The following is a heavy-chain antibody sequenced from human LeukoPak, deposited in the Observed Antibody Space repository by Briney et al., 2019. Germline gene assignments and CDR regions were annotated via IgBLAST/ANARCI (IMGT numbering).Heavy chain of an antibody. J-gene: IGHJ4*02. Sequence: KASETLSLTCTVSGGFISSSSFYWGWIRQPPGKGLEWIGTVYYTGSTYYNPSLKGRVTISIDTSKNQFSLKLSSVTAADTAVYYCARTGSTAYYSGAGSTFDYWGQGTLVTVSS. CDR2: VYYTGST. CDR1: GGFISSSSFY. D-gene: IGHD3-10*01. V-gene: IGHV4-39*01. CDR3: ARTGSTAYYSGAGSTFDY.